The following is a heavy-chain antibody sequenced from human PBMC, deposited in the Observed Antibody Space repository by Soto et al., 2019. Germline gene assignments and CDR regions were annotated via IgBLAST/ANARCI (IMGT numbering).Heavy chain of an antibody. CDR1: GYTFTSYG. CDR3: ARHRGPSSGYYPYWFDP. Sequence: ASVKVSCKASGYTFTSYGISWVRQAPGQGLEGMGGISAYNGNTNYAQKLQGRVTITTDESTSTAYMELSSLRSEDTAVYYCARHRGPSSGYYPYWFDPWGQGTXVTVSS. CDR2: ISAYNGNT. J-gene: IGHJ5*02. V-gene: IGHV1-18*01. D-gene: IGHD3-22*01.